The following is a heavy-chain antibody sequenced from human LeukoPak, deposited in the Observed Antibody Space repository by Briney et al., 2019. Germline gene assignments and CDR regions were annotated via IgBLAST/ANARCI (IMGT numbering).Heavy chain of an antibody. CDR1: GGSISSTSDY. CDR2: IYFSGTT. D-gene: IGHD3-22*01. CDR3: AREDSSGPDLDP. V-gene: IGHV4-39*07. Sequence: SETLSLTCTVSGGSISSTSDYWGWIRQPPGKGLEWIGSIYFSGTTYYNPSLKSRVTISVDTSKNQFSLKLSSVTAADTAVYYCAREDSSGPDLDPWGQGTLVTVSS. J-gene: IGHJ5*02.